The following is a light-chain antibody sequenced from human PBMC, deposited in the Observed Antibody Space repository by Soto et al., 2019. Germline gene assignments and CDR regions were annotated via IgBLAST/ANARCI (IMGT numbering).Light chain of an antibody. CDR1: QSVSSY. CDR2: DAS. CDR3: QQFSSYPLT. V-gene: IGKV3-11*01. J-gene: IGKJ4*01. Sequence: EIVLTQSPATLSLSPGERATLCCRASQSVSSYLAWYQQKPGQAPRLLIYDASNRATGIPARFSGSGSGTDFTLTISSLEPEDFAVYYCQQFSSYPLTFGGGTKVDIK.